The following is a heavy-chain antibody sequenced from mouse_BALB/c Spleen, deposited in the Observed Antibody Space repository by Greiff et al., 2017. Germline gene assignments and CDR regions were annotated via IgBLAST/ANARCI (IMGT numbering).Heavy chain of an antibody. CDR2: IWSGGST. J-gene: IGHJ2*01. CDR3: ARGGYDYDDYFDY. Sequence: VQRVESGPGLVQPSQSLSITCTVSGFSLTSYGVHWVRQSPGKGLEWLGVIWSGGSTDYNAAFISRLSISKDNSKSQVFFKMNSLQANDTAIYYCARGGYDYDDYFDYWGQGTTLTVSS. V-gene: IGHV2-2*02. D-gene: IGHD2-4*01. CDR1: GFSLTSYG.